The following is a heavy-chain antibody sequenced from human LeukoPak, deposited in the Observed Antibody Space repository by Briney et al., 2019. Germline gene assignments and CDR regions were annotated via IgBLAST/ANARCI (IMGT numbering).Heavy chain of an antibody. CDR3: ARDRSSSFPYYFDY. D-gene: IGHD6-13*01. CDR2: INPNSGGT. J-gene: IGHJ4*02. CDR1: GYTFTDYY. Sequence: GASVKVSCKASGYTFTDYYMHWVRQAPGQGLEWMGWINPNSGGTNYAQKYQGRVTMTRDTSISTAYMELSRLRSADTAVYYCARDRSSSFPYYFDYWGQGTLVTVSS. V-gene: IGHV1-2*02.